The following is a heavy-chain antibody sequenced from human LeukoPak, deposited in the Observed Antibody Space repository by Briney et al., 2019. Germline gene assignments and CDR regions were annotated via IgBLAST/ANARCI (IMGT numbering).Heavy chain of an antibody. V-gene: IGHV5-51*01. CDR2: IYPGDSDT. Sequence: RGESLKISCKCYGYRFTNYWIGWVRQMPGKVLEYMGIIYPGDSDTRYSPSFQGQVTISADKSISTAYLQWSSLKASDTAMYYCARTYCGGDCYYSYFDYWGQGTLVTVSS. CDR3: ARTYCGGDCYYSYFDY. J-gene: IGHJ4*02. CDR1: GYRFTNYW. D-gene: IGHD2-21*02.